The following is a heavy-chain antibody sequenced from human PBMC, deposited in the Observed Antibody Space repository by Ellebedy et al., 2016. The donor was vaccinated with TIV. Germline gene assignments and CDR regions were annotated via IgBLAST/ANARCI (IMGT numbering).Heavy chain of an antibody. CDR1: GYSFTSYW. Sequence: GGSLRLSXKGSGYSFTSYWIGWVRQMPGKGLEWMGIIYPGDSDTRYSPSFQGQVTISADKSISTAYLQWSSLKASDTAMYYCASTMVRGVIIDDAFDIWGQGTMVTVSS. D-gene: IGHD3-10*01. CDR3: ASTMVRGVIIDDAFDI. J-gene: IGHJ3*02. V-gene: IGHV5-51*01. CDR2: IYPGDSDT.